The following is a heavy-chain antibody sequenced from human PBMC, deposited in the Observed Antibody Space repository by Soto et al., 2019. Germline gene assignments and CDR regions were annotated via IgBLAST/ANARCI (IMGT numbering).Heavy chain of an antibody. J-gene: IGHJ4*02. V-gene: IGHV1-69*02. CDR1: GGTFSSYT. D-gene: IGHD5-18*01. CDR3: ARATDTAMDYDY. Sequence: QVQLVQSGAEVKKPGSSVKVSCKASGGTFSSYTISWVRQAPGQGLEWMGRIIPILGIANYAQKFQGRVTITADKSTSTAYMELSSLRSEDTAVYYCARATDTAMDYDYWGQGTLVTVSS. CDR2: IIPILGIA.